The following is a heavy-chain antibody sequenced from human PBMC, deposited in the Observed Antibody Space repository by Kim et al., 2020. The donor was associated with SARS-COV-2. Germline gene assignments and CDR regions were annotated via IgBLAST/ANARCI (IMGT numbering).Heavy chain of an antibody. J-gene: IGHJ5*02. Sequence: YADSVKGRFTISRDNAKNSRYLQMNSLRAEDTAVYYCARLQYYYGSGVDPWGQGTLVTVSS. D-gene: IGHD3-10*01. V-gene: IGHV3-11*06. CDR3: ARLQYYYGSGVDP.